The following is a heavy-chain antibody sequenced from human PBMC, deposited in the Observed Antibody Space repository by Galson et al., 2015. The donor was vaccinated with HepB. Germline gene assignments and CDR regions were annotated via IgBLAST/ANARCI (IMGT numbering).Heavy chain of an antibody. D-gene: IGHD2/OR15-2a*01. CDR3: ARDGGATPFFYAMDV. J-gene: IGHJ6*02. CDR1: GFTFSLHN. Sequence: SLRLSCAASGFTFSLHNMNWVRQAPGKGLEWVSSISVNSDYIYYADSVKGRFTISRDNTKNSLFLQMNSLRAEDTAVYYCARDGGATPFFYAMDVWGQGTTVTVSS. CDR2: ISVNSDYI. V-gene: IGHV3-21*01.